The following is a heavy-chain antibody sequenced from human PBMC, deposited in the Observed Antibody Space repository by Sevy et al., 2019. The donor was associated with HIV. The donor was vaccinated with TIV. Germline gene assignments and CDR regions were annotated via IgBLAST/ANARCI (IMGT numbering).Heavy chain of an antibody. V-gene: IGHV3-9*01. CDR2: ISWNSGSI. CDR3: AKATQAYYYYYGMDV. CDR1: GFTFDDYA. J-gene: IGHJ6*02. Sequence: GGSLRLSCAASGFTFDDYAMHWVRQAPGKGLEWVSGISWNSGSIGYADSVKGRFTISRDNAKNSLYLQMNSLRAEATALYYCAKATQAYYYYYGMDVWRQGTTVTVSS.